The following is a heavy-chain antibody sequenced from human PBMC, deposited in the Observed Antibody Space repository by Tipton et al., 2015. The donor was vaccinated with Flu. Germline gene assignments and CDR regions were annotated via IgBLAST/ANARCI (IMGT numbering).Heavy chain of an antibody. J-gene: IGHJ4*02. Sequence: TLSLTCTASGGSVSSSDYYWSWIRQPPGKGLEWIGYIYYSGSTYYNPSLESRVTISADTSNNQFSLRLRSVTAADTAVYYCARDFSDYNFDYWGQGILVTVSS. CDR2: IYYSGST. D-gene: IGHD4-11*01. CDR1: GGSVSSSDYY. V-gene: IGHV4-30-4*01. CDR3: ARDFSDYNFDY.